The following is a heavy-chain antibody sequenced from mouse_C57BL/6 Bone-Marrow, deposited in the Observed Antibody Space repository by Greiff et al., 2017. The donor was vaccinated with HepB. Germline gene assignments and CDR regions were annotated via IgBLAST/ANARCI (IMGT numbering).Heavy chain of an antibody. Sequence: DVKLVESEGGLVQPGSSMKLSCTASGFTFSDYYMAWVRQVPEKGLEWVANINYDGSSTYYLDSLKSRFIISRDNAKNILYLQMSSLKSEDTATYYCARGGNLLGWFAYWGQGTLVTVSA. J-gene: IGHJ3*01. V-gene: IGHV5-16*01. CDR3: ARGGNLLGWFAY. CDR1: GFTFSDYY. CDR2: INYDGSST. D-gene: IGHD2-1*01.